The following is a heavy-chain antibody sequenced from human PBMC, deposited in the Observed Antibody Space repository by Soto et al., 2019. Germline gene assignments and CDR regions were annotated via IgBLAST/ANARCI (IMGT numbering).Heavy chain of an antibody. CDR3: ARDQAIGGSSY. CDR2: IYYSEST. V-gene: IGHV4-31*01. J-gene: IGHJ4*02. CDR1: GGSISSGSYY. D-gene: IGHD1-26*01. Sequence: QVQLQESGPGLVKPSQTLSLTCTVSGGSISSGSYYWSWIRQHPGKGLEWIGYIYYSESTYYNPSPKSPATIPLDTPNNQFSPKLSPVPAADTAVYYCARDQAIGGSSYWGQGTLVTVSS.